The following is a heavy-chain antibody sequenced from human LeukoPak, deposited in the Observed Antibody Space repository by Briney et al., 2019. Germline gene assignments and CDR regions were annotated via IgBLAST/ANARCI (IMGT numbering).Heavy chain of an antibody. J-gene: IGHJ4*02. Sequence: GASVKVSCKASGYTFTGYYMYWVRQAPGQGLEWMGRINPNSGGTNYAQKFQGRVTMTRDTSISTAYMELSRLRSDDTAVYYCARLPRSGYSYGSDYWGQGTLVTVSS. V-gene: IGHV1-2*06. D-gene: IGHD5-18*01. CDR1: GYTFTGYY. CDR3: ARLPRSGYSYGSDY. CDR2: INPNSGGT.